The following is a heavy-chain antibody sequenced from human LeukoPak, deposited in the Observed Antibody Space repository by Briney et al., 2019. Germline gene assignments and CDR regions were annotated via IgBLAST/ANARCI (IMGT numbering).Heavy chain of an antibody. CDR2: IYSVGGT. J-gene: IGHJ4*02. V-gene: IGHV3-53*01. CDR3: ARDTPAGDFEY. D-gene: IGHD6-19*01. Sequence: PGGSLRLSCAASGFIVSTNYMIWVRQAPGKGLEWVSVIYSVGGTYYADSVGGRFTISRDNSKNMLYLQMNSLRAEDTAVYYCARDTPAGDFEYWGQGTLVTVSS. CDR1: GFIVSTNY.